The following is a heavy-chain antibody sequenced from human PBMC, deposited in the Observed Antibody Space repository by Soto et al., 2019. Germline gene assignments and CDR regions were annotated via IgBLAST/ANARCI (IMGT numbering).Heavy chain of an antibody. Sequence: QVQLQESGPGLVKPSETLSLTCTVSGGSISSYYWSWIRQPPGKGLEWIGYIYYSGSTNYNPSLNSRVTISVDTSKNQFSLKLSSVTAADTAVYYCARSRTTVTPSGFQHWGQDTLVTVSS. D-gene: IGHD4-17*01. V-gene: IGHV4-59*01. CDR1: GGSISSYY. CDR2: IYYSGST. J-gene: IGHJ1*01. CDR3: ARSRTTVTPSGFQH.